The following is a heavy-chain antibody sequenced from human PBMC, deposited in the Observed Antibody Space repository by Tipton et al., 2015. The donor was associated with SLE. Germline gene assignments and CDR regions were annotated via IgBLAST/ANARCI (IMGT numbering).Heavy chain of an antibody. V-gene: IGHV4-39*07. Sequence: TLSLTCTVSGGSISSSNYYWGWIRQPPGKGLEWIGSIYYSGSTYYNPSLKSRVTISVDTSKNQFSLKLSSVTAADTAVYYCAREIGYDDSSGYYPYYFDYWGQGTLVTVSS. D-gene: IGHD3-22*01. CDR1: GGSISSSNYY. J-gene: IGHJ4*02. CDR3: AREIGYDDSSGYYPYYFDY. CDR2: IYYSGST.